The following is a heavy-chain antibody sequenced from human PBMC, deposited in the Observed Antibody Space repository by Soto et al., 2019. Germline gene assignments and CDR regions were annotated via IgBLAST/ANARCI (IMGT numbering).Heavy chain of an antibody. CDR2: IDWDDDK. V-gene: IGHV2-70*11. CDR3: ARIRGSGSATAGYGAFDI. D-gene: IGHD1-26*01. J-gene: IGHJ3*02. Sequence: GPTLVNPTQTLTLTCTLSGFSLSTSGMCVSWIRQPPGKALEWLARIDWDDDKYYNTSLKTRLTISTDTSKNQVVLTMTNMDPVDTATYYCARIRGSGSATAGYGAFDIWGQGTMVTVSS. CDR1: GFSLSTSGMC.